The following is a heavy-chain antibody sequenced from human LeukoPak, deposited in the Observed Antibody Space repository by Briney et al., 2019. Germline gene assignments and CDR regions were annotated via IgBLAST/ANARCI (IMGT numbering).Heavy chain of an antibody. CDR3: ARDSSEFRSLLFH. CDR2: IIPIFGTA. D-gene: IGHD1-14*01. CDR1: GGTFSSYA. V-gene: IGHV1-69*13. J-gene: IGHJ1*01. Sequence: SVKVSCKASGGTFSSYAISWVRQAPGQGLEWMGGIIPIFGTANYAQKFQGRVTITADESTSTAYMELSSLRSEDTAVYYCARDSSEFRSLLFHWGQGTLVTVSS.